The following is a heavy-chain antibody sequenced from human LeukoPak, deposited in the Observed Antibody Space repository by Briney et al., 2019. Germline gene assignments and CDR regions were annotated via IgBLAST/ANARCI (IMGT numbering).Heavy chain of an antibody. CDR2: TYYRSKWYN. CDR3: TSEGFRGYFDY. V-gene: IGHV6-1*01. D-gene: IGHD3-10*01. Sequence: SQTLSLTCDISGDSVSSDSAAWNWIRQSPSRGLEWLGRTYYRSKWYNDYALSVRSRITVNPDTSKNQFSLQLNSVTPDDTAVYYCTSEGFRGYFDYWGREPWSPSPQ. CDR1: GDSVSSDSAA. J-gene: IGHJ4*02.